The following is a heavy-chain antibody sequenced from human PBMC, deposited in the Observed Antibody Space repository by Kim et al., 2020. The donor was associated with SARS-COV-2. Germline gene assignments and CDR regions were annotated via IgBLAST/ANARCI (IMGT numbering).Heavy chain of an antibody. J-gene: IGHJ6*02. CDR2: IWYDGSNK. CDR3: ARDRENRVGATFYYYGMDV. Sequence: GGSLRLSCAASGFTFSSYGMHWVRQAPGKGLEWVAVIWYDGSNKYYADSVKGRFTISRDNSKNTLYLQMNSLRAEDTAVYYCARDRENRVGATFYYYGMDVWGQGTTVTVSS. V-gene: IGHV3-33*01. D-gene: IGHD1-26*01. CDR1: GFTFSSYG.